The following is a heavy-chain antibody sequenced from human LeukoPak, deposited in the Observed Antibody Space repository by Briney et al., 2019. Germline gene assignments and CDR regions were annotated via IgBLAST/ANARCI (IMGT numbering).Heavy chain of an antibody. CDR1: GGSISSYY. D-gene: IGHD5-12*01. J-gene: IGHJ2*01. V-gene: IGHV4-59*01. CDR3: ARDSGARLYWYFDL. Sequence: SETPSLTCTVSGGSISSYYWSWIRQAPGKGLEWIGYIYYSGSTNYNPSLKSRVTISVDTSKKQFSLKLSSVTAADTAVYYCARDSGARLYWYFDLWGRGTLVTVSA. CDR2: IYYSGST.